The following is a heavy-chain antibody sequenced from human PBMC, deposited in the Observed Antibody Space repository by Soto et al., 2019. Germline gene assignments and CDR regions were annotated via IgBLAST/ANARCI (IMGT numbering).Heavy chain of an antibody. Sequence: QVQLVESGGGVVQPGRSLRLSCAASGFTFSSYAMHWVRQAPGKGLEWVAVISYDGSNKYYADSVKGRFTISRDNSKNTLYLQMISLRAEDTGVYYCARYPLSGTAMVLWTFDLWGRGTLFTVPS. CDR3: ARYPLSGTAMVLWTFDL. J-gene: IGHJ2*01. CDR1: GFTFSSYA. D-gene: IGHD5-18*01. CDR2: ISYDGSNK. V-gene: IGHV3-30-3*01.